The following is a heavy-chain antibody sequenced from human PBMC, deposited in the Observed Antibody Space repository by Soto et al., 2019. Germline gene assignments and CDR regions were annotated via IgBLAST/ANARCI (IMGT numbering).Heavy chain of an antibody. CDR3: ARRAETNGWNGFGADKYYFDF. D-gene: IGHD1-1*01. CDR2: MNPNTGNS. Sequence: ASVKVSCKAFGYTFTSYDIYWLRQATGQGLEWMGWMNPNTGNSAYAQKFQGRVTVTSDTSINTVHMELSSLRSEDTAVYYCARRAETNGWNGFGADKYYFDFWGQGTLVTVSS. V-gene: IGHV1-8*01. J-gene: IGHJ4*02. CDR1: GYTFTSYD.